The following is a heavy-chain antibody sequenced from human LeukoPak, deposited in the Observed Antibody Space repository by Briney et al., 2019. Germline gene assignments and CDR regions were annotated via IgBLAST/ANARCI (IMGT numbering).Heavy chain of an antibody. Sequence: GESLKISCKGSRYSFTSYWIGWVRQMPGKGLEWMGIIYPADSDTRYSPSFQGQVTISADKSISTAYLQWSSLKASDTAMYYCARLPITIFGLDLGYYHMAVWGKGTAVTVSS. CDR2: IYPADSDT. CDR3: ARLPITIFGLDLGYYHMAV. V-gene: IGHV5-51*01. D-gene: IGHD3-3*01. J-gene: IGHJ6*03. CDR1: RYSFTSYW.